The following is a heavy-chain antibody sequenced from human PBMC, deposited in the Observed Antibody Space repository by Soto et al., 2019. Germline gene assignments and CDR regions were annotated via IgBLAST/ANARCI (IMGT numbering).Heavy chain of an antibody. CDR1: GDSVSSNSAA. D-gene: IGHD3-3*01. Sequence: PSQTLSLTCVISGDSVSSNSAAWNWIRQSPSRGLEWLGRTYYRSKWYNDYAVSVKSRITINPDTSKNQFSLQLNSVTPEDTAVYYCARDWGIWSGYYGYYYYGMDVWGQGTTVTVSS. CDR3: ARDWGIWSGYYGYYYYGMDV. CDR2: TYYRSKWYN. V-gene: IGHV6-1*01. J-gene: IGHJ6*02.